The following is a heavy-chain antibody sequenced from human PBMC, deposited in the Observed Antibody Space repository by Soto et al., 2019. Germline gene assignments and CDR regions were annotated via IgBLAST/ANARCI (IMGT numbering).Heavy chain of an antibody. CDR1: GGSFSGYY. CDR3: GRGLLVWFGELSRRGGHCYCMDV. V-gene: IGHV4-34*04. D-gene: IGHD3-10*01. Sequence: QVQLQQWGAGLLKPSETLSLTCAVYGGSFSGYYWSWIRQTPGKGLEWIGEIIDSGSTNNNPSLKSRGTRLVDTPKNQFSLKLSSVTAADTAVYYCGRGLLVWFGELSRRGGHCYCMDVWCKGTTVTVSS. CDR2: IIDSGST. J-gene: IGHJ6*03.